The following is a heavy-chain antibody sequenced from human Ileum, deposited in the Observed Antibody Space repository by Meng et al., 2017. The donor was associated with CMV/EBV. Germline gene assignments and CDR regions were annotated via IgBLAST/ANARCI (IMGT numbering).Heavy chain of an antibody. CDR2: ISAYNGNT. Sequence: YTFTGYGISWVRQAPGQGLEWMGWISAYNGNTNYAQKLQGRVTMTTDTSTSTAYMELRSLRSDDTAVYYCARGRGGSTSALNWFDPWGQGTLVTVSS. V-gene: IGHV1-18*01. CDR1: YTFTGYG. J-gene: IGHJ5*02. CDR3: ARGRGGSTSALNWFDP. D-gene: IGHD2-2*01.